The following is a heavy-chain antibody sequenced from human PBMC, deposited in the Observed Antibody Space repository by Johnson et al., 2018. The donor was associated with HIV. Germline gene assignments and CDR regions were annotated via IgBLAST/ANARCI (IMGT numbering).Heavy chain of an antibody. CDR2: INWNGGST. CDR3: AREVSLRVGATLPPSYAFDI. J-gene: IGHJ3*02. D-gene: IGHD1-26*01. V-gene: IGHV3-20*04. CDR1: GFTFDNFA. Sequence: VQLVESGGSVVRPGGSLRLSCAASGFTFDNFAMSWVRQAPGKGLEWVSGINWNGGSTSYADSVKGRFTISRDNAKTPLYLQVNSLGAEDTALYYCAREVSLRVGATLPPSYAFDIWGQGTLVSVSS.